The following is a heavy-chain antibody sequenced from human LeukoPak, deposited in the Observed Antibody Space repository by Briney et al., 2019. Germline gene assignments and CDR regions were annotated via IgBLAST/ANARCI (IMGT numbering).Heavy chain of an antibody. CDR3: ARGGYYGSGNDFRFDP. CDR2: IHYTGST. CDR1: GGSISSYY. J-gene: IGHJ5*02. D-gene: IGHD3-10*01. V-gene: IGHV4-59*01. Sequence: PSETLSLTCTGSGGSISSYYWSWIRQSPGKGLECIGYIHYTGSTNYNPSLKSRVTISVETSKNQFSLKLKSVTAADTAVYYCARGGYYGSGNDFRFDPWGQGTLVTVSS.